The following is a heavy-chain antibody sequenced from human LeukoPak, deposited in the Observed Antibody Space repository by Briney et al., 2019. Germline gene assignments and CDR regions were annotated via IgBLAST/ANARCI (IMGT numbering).Heavy chain of an antibody. CDR2: ISGDGVP. CDR3: ARDRDYPRDQFDY. J-gene: IGHJ4*02. V-gene: IGHV3-23*01. D-gene: IGHD4-17*01. Sequence: PGGSLRLSCAASGFTFGNYAMSWVRQAPGKGLEWVSAISGDGVPWYAGSVRGRSTISRDNARNTVDLHMQGLRAEDTAVYFCARDRDYPRDQFDYWGQGTLVTVSS. CDR1: GFTFGNYA.